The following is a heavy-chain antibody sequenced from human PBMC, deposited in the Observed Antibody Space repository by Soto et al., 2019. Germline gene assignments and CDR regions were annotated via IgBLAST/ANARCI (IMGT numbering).Heavy chain of an antibody. J-gene: IGHJ6*02. CDR3: ARNPRTGTTRNYYYGMDV. Sequence: ASVKVSCKASGYTFTGSYMHWVRQAPGQGLEWMGWINPNSGGTNYAQKFQGWVTMTRDTSISTAYMELSRLRPDDTAVYYCARNPRTGTTRNYYYGMDVWGQGTTVTVSS. CDR1: GYTFTGSY. D-gene: IGHD1-7*01. V-gene: IGHV1-2*04. CDR2: INPNSGGT.